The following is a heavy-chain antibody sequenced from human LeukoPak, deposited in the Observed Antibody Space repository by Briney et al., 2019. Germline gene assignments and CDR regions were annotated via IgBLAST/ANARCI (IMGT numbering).Heavy chain of an antibody. CDR2: ISAYNGNT. D-gene: IGHD3-22*01. CDR3: ARERDATMIVPSTP. Sequence: ASVKVSCKASGGTFSSYAISWVRQAPGQGLEWMGWISAYNGNTNYAQKLQGRVTMTTDTSTSTAYMELRSLRSDDTAVYYCARERDATMIVPSTPWGQGTLVTVSS. J-gene: IGHJ5*02. V-gene: IGHV1-18*01. CDR1: GGTFSSYA.